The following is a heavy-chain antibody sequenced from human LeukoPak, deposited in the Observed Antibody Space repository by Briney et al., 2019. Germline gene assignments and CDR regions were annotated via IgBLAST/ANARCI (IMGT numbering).Heavy chain of an antibody. CDR1: GFTFSSYA. CDR3: ARGTLTGYYRAPDYYYMDV. D-gene: IGHD3-9*01. V-gene: IGHV3-23*01. J-gene: IGHJ6*03. Sequence: GGSLRLSCAASGFTFSSYAMSWVRQAPGKGLEWVSAISGSGGSTYYADSVKGRFTISRDNSKNTLYLQMNSLRAEDTAVYYCARGTLTGYYRAPDYYYMDVWGKGTTVTISS. CDR2: ISGSGGST.